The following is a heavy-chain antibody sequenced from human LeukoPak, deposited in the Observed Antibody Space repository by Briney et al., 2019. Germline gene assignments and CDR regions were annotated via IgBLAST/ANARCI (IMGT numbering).Heavy chain of an antibody. CDR3: ARSSFWSGYANDY. Sequence: PGGSLRLSCAASGFTFNSYGIHWVRQAPDKGLEWVAFIQFDGRDKYYADSVKGRFTISRDNAKNSLYLQMNSLRAEDTAVYYCARSSFWSGYANDYWGQGTLVTVSS. D-gene: IGHD3-3*01. CDR2: IQFDGRDK. J-gene: IGHJ4*02. CDR1: GFTFNSYG. V-gene: IGHV3-30*02.